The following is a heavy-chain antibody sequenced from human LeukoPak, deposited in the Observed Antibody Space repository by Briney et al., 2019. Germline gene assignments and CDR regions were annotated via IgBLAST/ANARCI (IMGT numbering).Heavy chain of an antibody. D-gene: IGHD3-16*01. J-gene: IGHJ4*02. CDR1: GYTFTGSY. V-gene: IGHV1-2*02. CDR3: ANEHGG. CDR2: ISPASGAT. Sequence: ASVRVSCKASGYTFTGSYMHWVRQAPGQGFEWIGWISPASGATKYAQNFQGRVTLTTNTSITTAYMEQSSLTSDDTASYYCANEHGGWGQGTPVTVSS.